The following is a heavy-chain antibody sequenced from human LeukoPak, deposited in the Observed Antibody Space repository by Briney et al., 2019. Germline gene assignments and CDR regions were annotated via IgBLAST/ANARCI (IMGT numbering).Heavy chain of an antibody. CDR2: ITGGGGTI. V-gene: IGHV3-23*01. Sequence: GGSLRLSCAASGFTFSSYAMGWVRQAPGKGLEWVSIITGGGGTIYYADSVKGRFTISRDNSQNTLYLQMNSLRAEDTAVYYCAVDWYDSSGYGTFDYWGQGTLVTVSS. J-gene: IGHJ4*02. CDR3: AVDWYDSSGYGTFDY. CDR1: GFTFSSYA. D-gene: IGHD3-22*01.